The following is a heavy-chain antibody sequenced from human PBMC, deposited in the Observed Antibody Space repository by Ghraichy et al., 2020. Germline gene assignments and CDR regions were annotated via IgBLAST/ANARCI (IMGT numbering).Heavy chain of an antibody. Sequence: GGSLRLSCVASGFTHMNYAMSWVRQAPGKGLEGVSIISGNGVNTDYADSVKGRFTVSRDNSKNTLYLQMNSLRAEDTAVYFCARTPNLSWGQGTLVTVSA. D-gene: IGHD1-7*01. V-gene: IGHV3-23*01. CDR2: ISGNGVNT. J-gene: IGHJ4*02. CDR1: GFTHMNYA. CDR3: ARTPNLS.